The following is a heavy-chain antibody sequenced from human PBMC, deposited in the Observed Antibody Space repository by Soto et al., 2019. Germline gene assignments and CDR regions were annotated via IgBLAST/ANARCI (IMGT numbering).Heavy chain of an antibody. CDR1: GSSFGISP. J-gene: IGHJ4*02. Sequence: QVQLVESGGGVVQPGRSLRLSCAASGSSFGISPMHWVRKAPAKGPEWVQLISYDGTNKFYADSVKGRFTISRDNSKSTLYLQVDSLRPEDAAVYYCARDPKTSGGQHWAFNYFDSWGQGTLVTVSS. CDR3: ARDPKTSGGQHWAFNYFDS. V-gene: IGHV3-30-3*01. D-gene: IGHD7-27*01. CDR2: ISYDGTNK.